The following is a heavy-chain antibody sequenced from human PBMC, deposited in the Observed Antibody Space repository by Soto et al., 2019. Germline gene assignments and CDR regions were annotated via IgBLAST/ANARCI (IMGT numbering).Heavy chain of an antibody. J-gene: IGHJ4*02. CDR2: INAGNGNT. CDR3: AGGYCSGGSCYPTFLY. D-gene: IGHD2-15*01. Sequence: GASVKVSCKASGYTFTSYSMHWVRQAPGQRLEWMGWINAGNGNTKYSQKFQGRVTITRDTSASTAYMELSSLRSEDTAVYYCAGGYCSGGSCYPTFLYWGQGTLITVSS. V-gene: IGHV1-3*01. CDR1: GYTFTSYS.